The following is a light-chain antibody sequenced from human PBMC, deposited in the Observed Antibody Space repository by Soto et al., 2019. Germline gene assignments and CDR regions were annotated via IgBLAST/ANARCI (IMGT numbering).Light chain of an antibody. V-gene: IGKV1-27*01. Sequence: DIQMTQSPTSLSASVGDRVTITCRASQDIRNFVAWYQQKPGKAPKLLIYAASTLQPGVPSRFSDSGSGTDFTLTINSLQPEDVATYSCQKYSSVPVFGPGTKVEIK. CDR2: AAS. CDR1: QDIRNF. J-gene: IGKJ3*01. CDR3: QKYSSVPV.